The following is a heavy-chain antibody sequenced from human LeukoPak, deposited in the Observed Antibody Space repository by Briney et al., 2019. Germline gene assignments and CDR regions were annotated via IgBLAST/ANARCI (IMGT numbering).Heavy chain of an antibody. CDR2: IYFTGIT. Sequence: KPSGTLSLTCTVSGDSISSSYWSWIRQPPGKGLEWIGYIYFTGITNYNPSLRSRVTMSLDTSKNQFSLKLNSVTAADTAVYYCARSSGAFDYWGQGALVTVSS. CDR3: ARSSGAFDY. V-gene: IGHV4-59*01. J-gene: IGHJ4*02. CDR1: GDSISSSY.